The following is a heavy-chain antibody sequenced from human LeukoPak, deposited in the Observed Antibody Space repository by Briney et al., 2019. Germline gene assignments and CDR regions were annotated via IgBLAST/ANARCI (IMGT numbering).Heavy chain of an antibody. CDR1: GFTFNNYA. D-gene: IGHD4-17*01. CDR3: ARDYADYVGYFFFDY. V-gene: IGHV3-23*01. CDR2: ISGGGETT. Sequence: GGSLRLSCAASGFTFNNYAMNWVRQAPGKGLEWVSSISGGGETTYYADSAKGRFTISRDNSQNTLYLPMNSLRAEDTAVYYCARDYADYVGYFFFDYWGQGTLVTVSS. J-gene: IGHJ4*02.